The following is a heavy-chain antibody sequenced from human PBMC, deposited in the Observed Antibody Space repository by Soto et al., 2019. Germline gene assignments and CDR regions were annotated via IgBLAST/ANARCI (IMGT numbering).Heavy chain of an antibody. Sequence: GGSLRLSCAASGFTFSSYGMHWVRQAPGKGLEWVAVISYDGSNKYYADSVKGRFTISRDNSKNTLYLQMNNLRAEDTAVYYCAKDLGGWSYGMDVWGQGTTVTVSS. V-gene: IGHV3-30*18. CDR3: AKDLGGWSYGMDV. CDR1: GFTFSSYG. CDR2: ISYDGSNK. J-gene: IGHJ6*02. D-gene: IGHD6-19*01.